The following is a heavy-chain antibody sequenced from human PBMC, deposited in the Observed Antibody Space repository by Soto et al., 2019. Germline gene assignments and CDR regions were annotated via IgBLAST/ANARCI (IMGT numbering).Heavy chain of an antibody. D-gene: IGHD3-9*01. J-gene: IGHJ6*02. CDR2: IIPIFGTA. CDR1: GGTFSSYA. V-gene: IGHV1-69*06. CDR3: ASLFDWLQSYYYYYGMDV. Sequence: SVKVSCKASGGTFSSYAISWVRQAPGQGLEWMGGIIPIFGTANYAQKFQGRVTITADKSTSTAYMELSSLRSEDTAVYYCASLFDWLQSYYYYYGMDVWGQGTTVTVS.